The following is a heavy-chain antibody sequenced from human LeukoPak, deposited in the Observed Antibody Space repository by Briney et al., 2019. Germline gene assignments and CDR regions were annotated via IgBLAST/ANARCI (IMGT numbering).Heavy chain of an antibody. J-gene: IGHJ4*02. CDR3: ARTRFDSSGYYPSDY. D-gene: IGHD3-22*01. CDR2: ISAYNGNT. V-gene: IGHV1-18*01. CDR1: GYTFTSYG. Sequence: ASVKVSCKASGYTFTSYGISWVRQAPGQGLEWMGWISAYNGNTNYAQKLQGRVTMTTDTSAGTAYMELRSLRSDDTAVYYCARTRFDSSGYYPSDYWGQGTLVTVSS.